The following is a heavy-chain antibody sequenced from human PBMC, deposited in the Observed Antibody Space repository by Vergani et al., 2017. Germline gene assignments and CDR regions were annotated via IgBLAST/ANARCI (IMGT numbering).Heavy chain of an antibody. Sequence: QEQLVQSGAEVRKPGASVKVSCKASGYTFTSYDINWVRQATGQGIEWMGWMNPNSGNTGYAQKFQGRVTMTRNTSIRTAYMERSSLRSEDTAVYYCARGNSSGWSSRHNWFVPWGQGTLVTVSS. CDR1: GYTFTSYD. V-gene: IGHV1-8*01. J-gene: IGHJ5*02. CDR2: MNPNSGNT. D-gene: IGHD6-19*01. CDR3: ARGNSSGWSSRHNWFVP.